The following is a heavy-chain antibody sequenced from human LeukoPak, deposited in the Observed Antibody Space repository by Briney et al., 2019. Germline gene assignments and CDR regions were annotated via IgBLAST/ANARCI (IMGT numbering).Heavy chain of an antibody. V-gene: IGHV5-51*01. CDR1: GSIFTNYW. J-gene: IGHJ4*02. Sequence: GASLKISCQTSGSIFTNYWICWVRPLPRKGLEWGGIIFPGDSDTHYSASFRGQVTLSADQSSTTAYLKWDSMKASDSAIYYCVRHQRWSYHFDYWGQGTLISVSS. CDR3: VRHQRWSYHFDY. CDR2: IFPGDSDT. D-gene: IGHD1-26*01.